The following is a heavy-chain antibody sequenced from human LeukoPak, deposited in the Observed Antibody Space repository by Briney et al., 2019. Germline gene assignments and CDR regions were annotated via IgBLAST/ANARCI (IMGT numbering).Heavy chain of an antibody. CDR3: AKAFDYNGLRGEGGSFDC. CDR1: GFNFSKND. Sequence: GGSLRLSCVASGFNFSKNDMHWVRQTTERGLEWVSAIGVGGDIYYADPVKGRFTISRENGKNSVYLQMNSLRAGDTAVYFCAKAFDYNGLRGEGGSFDCWGQGALVTVSS. D-gene: IGHD4-11*01. V-gene: IGHV3-13*01. J-gene: IGHJ4*02. CDR2: IGVGGDI.